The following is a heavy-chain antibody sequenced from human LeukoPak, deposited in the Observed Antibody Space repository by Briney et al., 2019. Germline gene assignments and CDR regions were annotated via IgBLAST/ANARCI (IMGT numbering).Heavy chain of an antibody. J-gene: IGHJ4*02. Sequence: GGSLRLSCAASGFTVSSNYMSWVRQAPGKGLEWVSGINGSGGSTFYADSVKGRFTISRDNSKNTLYLQMNSLRVEDTAVYYCAKDPQRHGYFDFWSAFDYWGQGTLVTVSS. CDR2: INGSGGST. D-gene: IGHD3-3*01. V-gene: IGHV3-23*01. CDR3: AKDPQRHGYFDFWSAFDY. CDR1: GFTVSSNY.